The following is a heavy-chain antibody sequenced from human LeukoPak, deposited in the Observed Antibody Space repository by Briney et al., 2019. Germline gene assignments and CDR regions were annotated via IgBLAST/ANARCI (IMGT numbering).Heavy chain of an antibody. CDR1: GGSISSYY. CDR3: ARAVSGGLLRHHFDY. V-gene: IGHV4-59*01. Sequence: SETLSLTCTVSGGSISSYYWGWIRQPPGKGLEWIGYIYYSGSTNYNPSLKSRVTISVDTSKNQFSLKLSSVTAADTAVYYCARAVSGGLLRHHFDYWGQGTLVTVSS. D-gene: IGHD3-22*01. CDR2: IYYSGST. J-gene: IGHJ4*02.